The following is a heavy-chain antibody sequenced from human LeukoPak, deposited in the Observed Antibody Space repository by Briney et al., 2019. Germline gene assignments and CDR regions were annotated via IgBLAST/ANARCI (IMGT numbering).Heavy chain of an antibody. CDR2: INHSGRH. Sequence: PSQTLSLTRAVYGRSFTGYYWRWISHPPGKGGEWIGEINHSGRHNFNPSLKSQCPIAQDPPKNQFSLKLSSGTAADTAVYCCATMVRGADYYYSYYMDLWGKGTTVSVSS. D-gene: IGHD3-10*01. J-gene: IGHJ6*03. V-gene: IGHV4-34*01. CDR1: GRSFTGYY. CDR3: ATMVRGADYYYSYYMDL.